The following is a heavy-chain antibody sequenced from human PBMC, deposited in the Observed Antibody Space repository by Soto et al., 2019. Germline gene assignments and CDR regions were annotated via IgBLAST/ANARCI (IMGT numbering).Heavy chain of an antibody. D-gene: IGHD2-15*01. J-gene: IGHJ4*02. Sequence: ASVKVSCKASGYTFTSYGISWVRQAPGQGLEWMGWISAYNGNTNYAQKLQGRVTMTTDTSTSTAYMGLRSLRSDDTAVYYCAGGPAVVVVAATRFDYWGQGTLVTVSS. V-gene: IGHV1-18*01. CDR2: ISAYNGNT. CDR3: AGGPAVVVVAATRFDY. CDR1: GYTFTSYG.